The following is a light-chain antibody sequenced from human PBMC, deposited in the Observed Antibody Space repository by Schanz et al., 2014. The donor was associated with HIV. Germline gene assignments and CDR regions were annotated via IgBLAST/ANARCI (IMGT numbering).Light chain of an antibody. Sequence: QSALTQPASVSGSPGQSITISCTGTSSDVGGYNLVSWYQQHPGKAPKLMICEVSKRPSGVSNRFSGSKSGNTASLTISGLQAEDEADYYCCSYAGSYTYVFGIGTKLTVL. V-gene: IGLV2-23*02. CDR3: CSYAGSYTYV. J-gene: IGLJ1*01. CDR2: EVS. CDR1: SSDVGGYNL.